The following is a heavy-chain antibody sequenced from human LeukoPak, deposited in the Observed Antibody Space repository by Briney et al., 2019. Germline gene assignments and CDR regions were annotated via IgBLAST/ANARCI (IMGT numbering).Heavy chain of an antibody. CDR3: VSELGAAAAGAFDI. J-gene: IGHJ3*02. CDR1: GFTFSSYS. D-gene: IGHD2-2*01. CDR2: MGSSGNNG. Sequence: GGSLRLSCAGSGFTFSSYSMNWVRQAPGKGLEWVSSMGSSGNNGYYADSVKGRFIISRDNAKNSLFLQMNSLRAEDSALYYCVSELGAAAAGAFDIWGQGTLVTVSS. V-gene: IGHV3-21*01.